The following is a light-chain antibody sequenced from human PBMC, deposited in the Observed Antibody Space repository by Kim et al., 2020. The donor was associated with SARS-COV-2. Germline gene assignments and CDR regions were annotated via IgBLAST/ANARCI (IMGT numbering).Light chain of an antibody. J-gene: IGLJ3*02. CDR3: NSRDSSGNPRWV. Sequence: LGQTVRITGQGDSLQSYYASWYQQKPGQAPVLVIYGKNNRPSGIPDRFSGSSSGNTASLTITGAQAEDEADYYCNSRDSSGNPRWVFGGGTQLTVL. CDR2: GKN. CDR1: SLQSYY. V-gene: IGLV3-19*01.